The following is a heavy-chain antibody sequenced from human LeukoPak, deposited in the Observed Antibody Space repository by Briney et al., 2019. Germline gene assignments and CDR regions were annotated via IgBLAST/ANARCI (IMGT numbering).Heavy chain of an antibody. CDR2: ISYDGSNK. J-gene: IGHJ6*02. Sequence: GGSLRLSCAASGFTFSSYAMHWVRQAPGKGLEWVAVISYDGSNKYYADSVKGRFTISRDNSKNTLNLQMNSLRAEDTAVYYCARDIARGGPYYYYGMDVWGQGTTVTVSS. D-gene: IGHD2-15*01. CDR1: GFTFSSYA. V-gene: IGHV3-30-3*01. CDR3: ARDIARGGPYYYYGMDV.